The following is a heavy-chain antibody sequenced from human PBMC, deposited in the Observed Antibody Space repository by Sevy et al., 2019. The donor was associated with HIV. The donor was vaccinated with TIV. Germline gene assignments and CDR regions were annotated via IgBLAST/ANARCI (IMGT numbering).Heavy chain of an antibody. Sequence: GGSLRLSCAASGFTFSSYAMHWVRQAPGKGLEWVAVISYDGSNKYYADSVKGRSTISRDNPKNTLYLQVKSLRTEDTAVYYCARDQHDYAGNLRTGWFDPWGQGTLVTVSS. V-gene: IGHV3-30-3*01. CDR3: ARDQHDYAGNLRTGWFDP. CDR2: ISYDGSNK. D-gene: IGHD4-17*01. J-gene: IGHJ5*02. CDR1: GFTFSSYA.